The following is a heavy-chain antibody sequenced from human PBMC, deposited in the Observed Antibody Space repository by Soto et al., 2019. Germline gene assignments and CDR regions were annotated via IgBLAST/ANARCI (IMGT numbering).Heavy chain of an antibody. J-gene: IGHJ6*02. CDR3: ARTDRDFYGLDV. V-gene: IGHV3-13*05. CDR2: ISAAGDP. CDR1: GFTFRNYD. Sequence: ESGGGLVQPGGSLRLSCEASGFTFRNYDMHLVRQGTGKGLEWVSGISAAGDPDYADSVEGRFTISRENAQNSFFLQMNSLRVGYTAVYYCARTDRDFYGLDVWGQWTTVIVSS.